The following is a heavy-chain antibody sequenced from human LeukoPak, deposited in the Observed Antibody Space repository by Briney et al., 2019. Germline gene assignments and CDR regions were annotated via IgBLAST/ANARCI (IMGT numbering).Heavy chain of an antibody. Sequence: GASVMVSCKASGYTFIDYYIHWVRQAPGQGLEWMGWINPNSGGTNYAQKFQGRVTMTRDTSISTAYMELSRLRSDDTAVYYCRIAVYSYGSIYWGQGTLVTVSS. J-gene: IGHJ4*02. CDR1: GYTFIDYY. CDR2: INPNSGGT. CDR3: RIAVYSYGSIY. D-gene: IGHD5-18*01. V-gene: IGHV1-2*02.